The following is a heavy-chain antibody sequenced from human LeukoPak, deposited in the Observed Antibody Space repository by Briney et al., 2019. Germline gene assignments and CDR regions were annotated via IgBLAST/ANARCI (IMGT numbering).Heavy chain of an antibody. J-gene: IGHJ4*02. CDR2: IYTSGST. CDR1: GGSISSGSYY. V-gene: IGHV4-61*02. D-gene: IGHD2-2*01. CDR3: ARERCLSRLGYCSSTSCYYYFDY. Sequence: SETLSLTCTVSGGSISSGSYYWSWIRQPAGKGLEWIGRIYTSGSTNYNPSLKSRVTISVDTSKNQFSLKLSSVTAADTAVYYCARERCLSRLGYCSSTSCYYYFDYWGQGTLVTVSS.